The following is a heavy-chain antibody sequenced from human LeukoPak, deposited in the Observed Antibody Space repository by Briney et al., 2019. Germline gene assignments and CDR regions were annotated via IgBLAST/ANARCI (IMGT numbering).Heavy chain of an antibody. CDR3: AKGDNSGYSYYFDY. D-gene: IGHD3-22*01. CDR2: IRYDGSNK. CDR1: GFTLSTYG. Sequence: AGGSLRLSCAASGFTLSTYGMHWVRQAPGKGLEWVAFIRYDGSNKFCADSVKGRFTISRDNSKNTLFLQMNSLRTADTAAYYCAKGDNSGYSYYFDYWGQGTLVTVSS. V-gene: IGHV3-30*02. J-gene: IGHJ4*02.